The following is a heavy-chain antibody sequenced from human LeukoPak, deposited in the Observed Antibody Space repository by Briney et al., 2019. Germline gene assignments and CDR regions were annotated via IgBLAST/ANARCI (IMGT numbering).Heavy chain of an antibody. D-gene: IGHD3-22*01. CDR2: IYYSGST. Sequence: SETLSLTCTVSGGSISSYYWSWIRQPPGKGLEWIGYIYYSGSTNYNPSLKSRVTISVDTSKNQFSLKLSSVTAADTAVYYCARDGKYYYDSSRWSDPWGQGTLITVSS. J-gene: IGHJ5*02. CDR1: GGSISSYY. V-gene: IGHV4-59*01. CDR3: ARDGKYYYDSSRWSDP.